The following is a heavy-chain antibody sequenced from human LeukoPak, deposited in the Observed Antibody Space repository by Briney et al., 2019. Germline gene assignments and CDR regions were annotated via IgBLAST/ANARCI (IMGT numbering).Heavy chain of an antibody. CDR3: ARDRSGSYYVFDY. CDR2: ISSSSSYI. J-gene: IGHJ4*02. V-gene: IGHV3-21*01. Sequence: GGSLRLSCAASGFTFSSYSMNWVRQAPGKGLEWVSSISSSSSYIYYADSVKGRFTISRGNAKNSLYLQMNSLRAEDTAVYYCARDRSGSYYVFDYWGQGTLVTVSS. D-gene: IGHD1-26*01. CDR1: GFTFSSYS.